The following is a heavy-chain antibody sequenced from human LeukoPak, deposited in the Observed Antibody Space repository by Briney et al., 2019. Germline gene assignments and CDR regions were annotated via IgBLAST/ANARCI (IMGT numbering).Heavy chain of an antibody. J-gene: IGHJ6*04. CDR1: GFTFSSYE. D-gene: IGHD3-10*02. V-gene: IGHV3-48*03. Sequence: GGSLRLSCAASGFTFSSYEMYWVRHAPGKGLEWVSYISSSGSTIYYADSVKGRFTISRDNAKNSLYLQMNSLRAEDTAVYYCAELGITMIGGVWGKGTTVTISS. CDR2: ISSSGSTI. CDR3: AELGITMIGGV.